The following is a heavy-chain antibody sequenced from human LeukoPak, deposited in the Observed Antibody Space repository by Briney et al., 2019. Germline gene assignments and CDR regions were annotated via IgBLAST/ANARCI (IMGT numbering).Heavy chain of an antibody. CDR3: ARARSGYYYPTAFDY. D-gene: IGHD3-22*01. J-gene: IGHJ4*02. CDR1: GSSTSSDY. CDR2: VYNSGDT. Sequence: SETLSLTCTVSGSSTSSDYWSWIRQSPGKGLEWVGYVYNSGDTGKNPSLKSRVTILLDTSKNQCSLKLTSVTAADTAVYYCARARSGYYYPTAFDYWGQGTLVTVSS. V-gene: IGHV4-59*08.